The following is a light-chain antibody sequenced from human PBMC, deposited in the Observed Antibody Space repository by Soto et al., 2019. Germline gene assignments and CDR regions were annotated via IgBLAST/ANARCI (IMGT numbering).Light chain of an antibody. Sequence: EIVLTQSPGTLPLSPGERATLSCRASQSVSSSYLAWYQQKPGQAPRLLIHGVSTRATGIPDRFSGSGSGTDFTLTISRLEPEDFAVYYCQQYVTSPYIFGQGTKLEIK. CDR2: GVS. V-gene: IGKV3-20*01. J-gene: IGKJ2*01. CDR3: QQYVTSPYI. CDR1: QSVSSSY.